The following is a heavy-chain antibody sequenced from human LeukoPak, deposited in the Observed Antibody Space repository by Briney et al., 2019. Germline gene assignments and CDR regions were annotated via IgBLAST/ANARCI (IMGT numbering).Heavy chain of an antibody. Sequence: SETLSLTCSVSAVSISSTTYYWSWIRQPPGKGLEWIGEINHSGSTNYNPSLKSRVTISVDTSKNQFSLKLSSVTAADTAVYYCARGVRYFDRRNYYYMDVWGKGTTVTVSS. V-gene: IGHV4-39*07. D-gene: IGHD3-9*01. CDR2: INHSGST. CDR3: ARGVRYFDRRNYYYMDV. J-gene: IGHJ6*03. CDR1: AVSISSTTYY.